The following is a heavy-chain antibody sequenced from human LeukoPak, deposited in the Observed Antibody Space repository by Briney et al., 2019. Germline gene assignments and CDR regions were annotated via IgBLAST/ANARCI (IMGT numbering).Heavy chain of an antibody. CDR3: ARPAEIGVGVDY. CDR1: GGSISGSSYY. CDR2: IYYSGST. V-gene: IGHV4-39*01. Sequence: KASETLSLTCTVSGGSISGSSYYWGWIRQPPGKGLEWIGSIYYSGSTYYNPSVKSRVTISVDTSKNQFSLKLSSVAAADTAVYYCARPAEIGVGVDYWGQGTLVTVS. J-gene: IGHJ4*02. D-gene: IGHD3-3*01.